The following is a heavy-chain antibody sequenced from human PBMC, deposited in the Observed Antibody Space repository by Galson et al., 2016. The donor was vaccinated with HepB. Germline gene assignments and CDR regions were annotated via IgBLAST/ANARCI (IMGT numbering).Heavy chain of an antibody. Sequence: SLRLSCAASGFTFSSYGMHWVRQAPGKGLEWVAVIWYDGSDKYYADSVKGRFTISRDNSKNTLYPQMSSLRAEDTAVYYCAREGGYDFWSGYSFRVWSLDYWGQGTLVTVSS. CDR3: AREGGYDFWSGYSFRVWSLDY. J-gene: IGHJ4*02. CDR2: IWYDGSDK. CDR1: GFTFSSYG. D-gene: IGHD3-3*01. V-gene: IGHV3-33*01.